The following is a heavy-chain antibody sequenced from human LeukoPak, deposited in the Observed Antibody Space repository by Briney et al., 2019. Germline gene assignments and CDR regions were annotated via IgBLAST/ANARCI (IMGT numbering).Heavy chain of an antibody. V-gene: IGHV3-74*01. CDR2: INTDGSST. Sequence: PGGSLRLSCAASGFTFSSYWMHWVRQAPGKGLVWVSRINTDGSSTSYADSVKGRFTISRDNAKNTLYLQMNSLRAEDTAVYYCASGETLYGGNRYYFDYWGQGTLVTVSS. D-gene: IGHD4-23*01. CDR1: GFTFSSYW. CDR3: ASGETLYGGNRYYFDY. J-gene: IGHJ4*02.